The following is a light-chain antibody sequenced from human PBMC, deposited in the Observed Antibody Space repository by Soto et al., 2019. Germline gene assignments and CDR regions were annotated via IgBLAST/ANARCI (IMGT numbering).Light chain of an antibody. J-gene: IGKJ2*01. CDR3: QQSNNWPYT. CDR1: QSVSDN. CDR2: GAS. V-gene: IGKV3-15*01. Sequence: EVVMTQSPATLSVSPGERVTLSCRASQSVSDNLAWYQQKPGQAPRLLIYGASTRATGIPARFSGSGSGTEFTLTFSSLQSEDFAVYFCQQSNNWPYTFGQGTKLDIK.